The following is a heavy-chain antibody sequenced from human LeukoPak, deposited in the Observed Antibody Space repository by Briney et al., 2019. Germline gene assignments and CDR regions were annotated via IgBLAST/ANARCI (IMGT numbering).Heavy chain of an antibody. CDR1: GGSISSYY. V-gene: IGHV4-4*07. D-gene: IGHD5-24*01. CDR2: IYTSGST. CDR3: ARHGDGYNYGWDY. Sequence: SETLSLTCTVSGGSISSYYWSWIRQPAGKGLEWIGRIYTSGSTNYNPSLKSRVTISIDTSKNQFSLKLTSVIAADTAVYYCARHGDGYNYGWDYWGQGTLVTVSS. J-gene: IGHJ4*02.